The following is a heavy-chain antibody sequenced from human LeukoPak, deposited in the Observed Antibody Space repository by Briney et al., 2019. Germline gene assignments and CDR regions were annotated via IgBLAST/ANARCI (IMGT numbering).Heavy chain of an antibody. J-gene: IGHJ4*02. CDR2: INPSGGST. D-gene: IGHD6-19*01. CDR1: GYTFTSYS. Sequence: ASVKVSCKASGYTFTSYSMHWVRQAPGQGLEWMGIINPSGGSTSSAQKFQGRVTMTRDTYTSTVYMELSSLRSEDTAMYYCARGSGWYQVDYWGQGTLVTVSS. CDR3: ARGSGWYQVDY. V-gene: IGHV1-46*01.